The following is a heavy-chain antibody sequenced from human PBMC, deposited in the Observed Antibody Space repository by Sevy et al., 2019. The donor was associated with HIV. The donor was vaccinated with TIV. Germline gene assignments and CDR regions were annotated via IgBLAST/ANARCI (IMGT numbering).Heavy chain of an antibody. CDR3: GKSRISSSCDAFDF. V-gene: IGHV4-38-2*01. J-gene: IGHJ3*01. Sequence: SETLSLTCAVSGYSMSSNYYWGWIRQPPGMGLEWIGTISHSGSTYYNPSLKSRVTISLDTSKSQFSLKLSSVTAADTAVYYCGKSRISSSCDAFDFWGQGTMVTVSS. CDR2: ISHSGST. D-gene: IGHD3-22*01. CDR1: GYSMSSNYY.